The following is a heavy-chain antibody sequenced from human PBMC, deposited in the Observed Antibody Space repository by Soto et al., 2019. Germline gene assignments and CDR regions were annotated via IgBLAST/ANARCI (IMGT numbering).Heavy chain of an antibody. V-gene: IGHV4-59*01. CDR3: ARLTTTVTDDYFDY. Sequence: QVQLQESGPGLVKPSETLSLTCTVSGGSISSYYWSWIRQPPGKGLEWIGYIYYSGSTNYNPSLKSRVTISVDTSKNQFSLKLSSVTAADTAVYYCARLTTTVTDDYFDYWGQGTLVTVSS. CDR1: GGSISSYY. D-gene: IGHD4-17*01. J-gene: IGHJ4*02. CDR2: IYYSGST.